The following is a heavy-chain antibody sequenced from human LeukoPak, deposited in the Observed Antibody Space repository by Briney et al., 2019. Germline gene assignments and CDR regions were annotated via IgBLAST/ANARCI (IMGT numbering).Heavy chain of an antibody. Sequence: PSETLSLTCTVSGGSIGSHYWSWIRQPPGKGLEWIGYIYYSGSTNYNPSLKSRVTISVDTSKNQFSLKLSSVTAADTAVYYCARDHYDFLPYGMDVWGQGTTVTVSS. D-gene: IGHD3-3*01. V-gene: IGHV4-59*11. CDR3: ARDHYDFLPYGMDV. CDR2: IYYSGST. J-gene: IGHJ6*02. CDR1: GGSIGSHY.